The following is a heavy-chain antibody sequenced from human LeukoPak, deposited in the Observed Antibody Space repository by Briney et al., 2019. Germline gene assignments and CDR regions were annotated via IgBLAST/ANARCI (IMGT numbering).Heavy chain of an antibody. Sequence: GGSLRLSCAASGFTFSSYGMHWVRQAPGKGLEWVSAIYSDDRTYYADSVKGRVTISRDNSRNTVYLQMNSLRAEDTAVYYCARDASGSNNNWFDPWGQGTLVTVSS. J-gene: IGHJ5*02. D-gene: IGHD3-10*01. CDR2: IYSDDRT. CDR1: GFTFSSYG. CDR3: ARDASGSNNNWFDP. V-gene: IGHV3-NL1*01.